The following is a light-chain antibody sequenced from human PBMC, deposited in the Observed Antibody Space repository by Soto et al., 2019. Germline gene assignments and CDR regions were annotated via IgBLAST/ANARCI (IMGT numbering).Light chain of an antibody. CDR1: QVISSY. CDR3: QQYNSYPRT. CDR2: AAS. V-gene: IGKV1-9*01. Sequence: IHLTLSPCFLSASVVDGFTITCRASQVISSYLAWYQQKPGKAPKLLIYAASTLQSGVPSRFSGSGSGTDFTLTIGGLQSEDFATYYCQQYNSYPRTFGQGTKVDIK. J-gene: IGKJ1*01.